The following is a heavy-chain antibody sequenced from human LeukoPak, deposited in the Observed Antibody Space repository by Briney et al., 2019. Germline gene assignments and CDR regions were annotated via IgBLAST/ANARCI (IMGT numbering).Heavy chain of an antibody. CDR3: ARRYCSSTSCYSPVDY. J-gene: IGHJ4*02. D-gene: IGHD2-2*02. CDR1: GFTFSSYW. CDR2: VNTDGSST. V-gene: IGHV3-74*01. Sequence: GGSLRLSCAASGFTFSSYWMHWVRQAPGKGLVWVSRVNTDGSSTNYADSVKGRFTISRDNSKNTLYLQMNSLRAEDTAVYYCARRYCSSTSCYSPVDYWGQGTLVTVSS.